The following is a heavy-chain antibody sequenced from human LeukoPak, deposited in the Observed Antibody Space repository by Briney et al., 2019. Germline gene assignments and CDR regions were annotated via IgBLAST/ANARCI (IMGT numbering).Heavy chain of an antibody. Sequence: GGSLRLSCVASGFTFSNYSIDWVRKPPGKGREWVGRRRNKANGYTPEFGTSVKGRFSTSREDSKNSVYLQMNSLKTEDTAVYYCARSPQNGAPVFDVWGQGTMVTVSS. J-gene: IGHJ3*01. CDR3: ARSPQNGAPVFDV. CDR1: GFTFSNYS. D-gene: IGHD2-8*01. V-gene: IGHV3-72*01. CDR2: RRNKANGYTP.